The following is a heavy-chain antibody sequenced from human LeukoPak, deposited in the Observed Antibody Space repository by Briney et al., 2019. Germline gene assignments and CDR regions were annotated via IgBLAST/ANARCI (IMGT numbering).Heavy chain of an antibody. CDR1: GFTFSSYA. CDR3: AKNYGGSVYHPFDY. J-gene: IGHJ4*02. V-gene: IGHV3-23*01. Sequence: PGRSLRLSCAASGFTFSSYAMSWVRQAPGKGLEWVSVISGSGDSTYYADSVKGQFTISRDNSKNTLYLQVNSLRAEDTAVYYCAKNYGGSVYHPFDYWGQGTLVTVSS. D-gene: IGHD3-22*01. CDR2: ISGSGDST.